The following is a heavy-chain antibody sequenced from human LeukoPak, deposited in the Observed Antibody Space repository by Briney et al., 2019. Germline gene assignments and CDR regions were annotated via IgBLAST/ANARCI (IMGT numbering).Heavy chain of an antibody. V-gene: IGHV1-46*01. Sequence: ASVKVSCKASGYTFTSYYMHWVRPAPGQGLEWMGIINPSGGSTSYAQKFQGRVTMTRDTYTSTVYMELSSLRSEDTAVYYCARAPGYCSSTSCHEDYWGQGTLVTVSS. CDR2: INPSGGST. CDR3: ARAPGYCSSTSCHEDY. J-gene: IGHJ4*02. CDR1: GYTFTSYY. D-gene: IGHD2-2*01.